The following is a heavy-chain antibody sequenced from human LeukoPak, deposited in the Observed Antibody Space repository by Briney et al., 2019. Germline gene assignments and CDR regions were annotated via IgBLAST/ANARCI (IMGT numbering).Heavy chain of an antibody. CDR1: GASITSESSY. D-gene: IGHD3-16*02. Sequence: PSETLSLTCTVSGASITSESSYWGWIHQPPGKGFQWIGGLVYDGSAHYNPSLQSHVSISADTSNNQFSLKLASVTASDTGVYFCARAPSYPDYSYHSWGQGTLVTVSS. CDR2: LVYDGSA. J-gene: IGHJ4*02. CDR3: ARAPSYPDYSYHS. V-gene: IGHV4-39*01.